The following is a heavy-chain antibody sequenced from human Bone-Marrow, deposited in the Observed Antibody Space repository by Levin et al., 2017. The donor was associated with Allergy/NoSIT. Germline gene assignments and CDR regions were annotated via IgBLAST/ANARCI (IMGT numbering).Heavy chain of an antibody. Sequence: PGGSLRLSCAASGFTFSTYWMHWVRQVPGKGLVWVSRIQSNGKTNYAESVRGPFTISRDTATKTMYLQMNSLTVEDTAVYYCARDLFNCDSGNHYSWFDPWGQGTLVTVSS. CDR1: GFTFSTYW. CDR3: ARDLFNCDSGNHYSWFDP. CDR2: IQSNGKT. V-gene: IGHV3-74*01. J-gene: IGHJ5*01. D-gene: IGHD3-10*01.